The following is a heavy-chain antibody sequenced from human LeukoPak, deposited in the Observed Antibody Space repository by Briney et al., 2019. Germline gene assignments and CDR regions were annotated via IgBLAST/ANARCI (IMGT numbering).Heavy chain of an antibody. Sequence: GGSLRLSCAASGFTVGTYYMHWVRQAPGKGLLWVSRIKRDGTTSYADSVMGRFTISRDDAKNTLSLHMNGLRAEDTGVYYCVRSPDGSSYGDNWGQGALVTVSS. CDR3: VRSPDGSSYGDN. D-gene: IGHD3-10*01. J-gene: IGHJ4*02. V-gene: IGHV3-74*01. CDR2: IKRDGTT. CDR1: GFTVGTYY.